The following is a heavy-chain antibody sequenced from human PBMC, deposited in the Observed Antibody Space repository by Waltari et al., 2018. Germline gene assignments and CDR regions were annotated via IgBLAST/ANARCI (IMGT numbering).Heavy chain of an antibody. V-gene: IGHV3-53*01. CDR3: ARSRVDRFLEFAYFDY. CDR1: GFPVRCNY. J-gene: IGHJ4*02. CDR2: IYSGGST. D-gene: IGHD3-3*01. Sequence: EVQLVESGGGLIQPGGSLRLSCAASGFPVRCNYMSSVRQAPGKGLEWVSVIYSGGSTYYADSVKGRFTISRDNSKNTLYLQMNILRAEDTAVYYCARSRVDRFLEFAYFDYWGQGTLVTVSS.